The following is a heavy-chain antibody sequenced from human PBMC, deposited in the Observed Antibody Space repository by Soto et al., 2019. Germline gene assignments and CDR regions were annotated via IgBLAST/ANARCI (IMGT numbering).Heavy chain of an antibody. V-gene: IGHV1-69*13. D-gene: IGHD3-10*01. CDR3: ASYPPRRRSGSHYPDY. J-gene: IGHJ4*02. CDR1: GGTFSSYA. Sequence: SVKVSCKASGGTFSSYAISWVRQAPGQGLEWMGGIIPIFGTANYAQKFQGRVTITADESTSTAYMELSSLRSEDTAVYYCASYPPRRRSGSHYPDYWGQGTLVTVSS. CDR2: IIPIFGTA.